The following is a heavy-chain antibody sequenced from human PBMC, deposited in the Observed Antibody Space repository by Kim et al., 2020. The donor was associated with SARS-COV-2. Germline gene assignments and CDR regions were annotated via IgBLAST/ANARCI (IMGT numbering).Heavy chain of an antibody. D-gene: IGHD2-2*02. CDR1: GYTFTSYG. J-gene: IGHJ5*02. CDR3: ARVPQPIVVPAAIPVPWFDP. CDR2: ISAYNGNT. Sequence: ASVKVSCKASGYTFTSYGISWVRQAPGQGLEWMGWISAYNGNTNYAQKLQGRVTMTTDTSTSTAYMELRSLRSDDTAVYYCARVPQPIVVPAAIPVPWFDPWGQGTLVTVSS. V-gene: IGHV1-18*04.